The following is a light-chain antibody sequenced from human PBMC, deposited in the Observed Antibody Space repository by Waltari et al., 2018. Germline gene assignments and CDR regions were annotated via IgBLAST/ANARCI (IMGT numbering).Light chain of an antibody. CDR3: CSYAGSGTLV. J-gene: IGLJ2*01. V-gene: IGLV2-23*02. CDR1: SSAVGNYDL. CDR2: EVT. Sequence: QSALTQPASVSGSPGQSITISCTGPSSAVGNYDLVSWYQQHPGKAPKLMIYEVTKRPSWVSNRFSGSKSGNTASLTVSGLQAEDEADYYCCSYAGSGTLVFGGGTKLTVL.